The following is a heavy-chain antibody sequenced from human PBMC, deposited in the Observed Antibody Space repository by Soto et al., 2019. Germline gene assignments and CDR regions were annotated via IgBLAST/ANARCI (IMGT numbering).Heavy chain of an antibody. J-gene: IGHJ4*02. CDR1: GYTLTELS. CDR3: ATNYDFWSGYFG. V-gene: IGHV1-24*01. D-gene: IGHD3-3*01. CDR2: FDPEDGET. Sequence: ASVKVSCKVSGYTLTELSMHWVRQAPGKGLEWTGGFDPEDGETIYAQKFQGRVTMTEDTSTDTAYMELSSLRSEDTAVYYCATNYDFWSGYFGWGQGTLVTVSS.